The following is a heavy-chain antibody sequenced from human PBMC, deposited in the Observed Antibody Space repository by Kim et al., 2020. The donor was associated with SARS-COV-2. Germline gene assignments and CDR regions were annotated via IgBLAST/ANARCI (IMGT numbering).Heavy chain of an antibody. V-gene: IGHV3-72*01. Sequence: GGSLRLSCAASGFTFSDHYMDWVRQAPGKGLEWVGRTRNKANSYTTEYAASVKGRFTISRDDSKNSLYLQMNSLKTEDTAVYYCARVGGEGFLEWNHYGMDVWGQGTTVTVSS. J-gene: IGHJ6*02. CDR2: TRNKANSYTT. D-gene: IGHD3-3*01. CDR3: ARVGGEGFLEWNHYGMDV. CDR1: GFTFSDHY.